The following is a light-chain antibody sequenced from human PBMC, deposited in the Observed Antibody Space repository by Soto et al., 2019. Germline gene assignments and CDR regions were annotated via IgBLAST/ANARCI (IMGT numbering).Light chain of an antibody. J-gene: IGLJ1*01. V-gene: IGLV7-46*01. CDR2: DTT. CDR3: LLSYSGPRV. CDR1: TGAVTSGHY. Sequence: QAVVTQEPSLTVSPGGTVTLTCGSSTGAVTSGHYPYWFQQKPGQTPRTLIYDTTNKHSWTPARFSGSLLGGKAALTLSGAQPEDEAEYYCLLSYSGPRVFGTGTKVTVL.